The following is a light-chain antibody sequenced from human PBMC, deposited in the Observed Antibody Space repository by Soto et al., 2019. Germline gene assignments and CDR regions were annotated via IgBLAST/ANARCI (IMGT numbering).Light chain of an antibody. CDR2: GNS. J-gene: IGLJ2*01. V-gene: IGLV1-40*01. Sequence: QSVLTQPPSVSGAPGQRVTISCTGSSSNIGAGYDVHWYQQLPGTAPKLLIYGNSNLPSGVPDRFSGSKSGTSASLAITGLQAEDEADYYCQSYDSSLSALVVFGGGTKLTVL. CDR1: SSNIGAGYD. CDR3: QSYDSSLSALVV.